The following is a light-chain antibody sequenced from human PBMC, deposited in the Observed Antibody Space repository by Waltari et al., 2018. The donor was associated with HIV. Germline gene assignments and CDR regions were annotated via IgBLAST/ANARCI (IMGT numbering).Light chain of an antibody. J-gene: IGLJ2*01. V-gene: IGLV1-51*01. CDR2: NNN. Sequence: QSVLTQPPSVSATPGQKVTISCSGSTSNIGNNFVSWYQRNPRTPPKLLIYNNNERPSGIPARFSASKSGTSATLGITGLQTGDEADYYCATWDSSLSGVLFGGGTKLTAL. CDR1: TSNIGNNF. CDR3: ATWDSSLSGVL.